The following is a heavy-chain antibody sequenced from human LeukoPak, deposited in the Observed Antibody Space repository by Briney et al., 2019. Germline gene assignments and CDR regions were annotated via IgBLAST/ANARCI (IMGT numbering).Heavy chain of an antibody. Sequence: QSGGSLRLSCVASGFSVSTKYMSWVRQAPGKGLEWVSVIFSGGRTDYTDSVKGRFTISRDDSMNTLYLQMNSLRVEDTAMYYCARERGSEFDFWGQGTLVTVSS. CDR3: ARERGSEFDF. V-gene: IGHV3-53*01. J-gene: IGHJ4*02. D-gene: IGHD3-10*01. CDR1: GFSVSTKY. CDR2: IFSGGRT.